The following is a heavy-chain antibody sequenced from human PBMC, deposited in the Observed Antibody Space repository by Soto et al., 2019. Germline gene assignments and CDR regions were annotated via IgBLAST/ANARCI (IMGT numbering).Heavy chain of an antibody. CDR3: VRRSPEDAFDI. Sequence: QLQLQESGSGLVKPSQTLSLTCAVSGSSIISDGYSWSWIRQPPGKGLQWIGHIYEGGNTYYTPSLESRVAISTDKSKNQFSLRLSSVTAADTAVYYCVRRSPEDAFDIWGQGTMVTVSP. J-gene: IGHJ3*02. V-gene: IGHV4-30-2*01. CDR2: IYEGGNT. CDR1: GSSIISDGYS.